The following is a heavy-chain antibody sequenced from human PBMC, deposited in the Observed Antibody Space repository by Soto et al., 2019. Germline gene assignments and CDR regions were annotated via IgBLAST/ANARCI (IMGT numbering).Heavy chain of an antibody. CDR2: ISYGGNNK. CDR1: GFIFSNSA. D-gene: IGHD3-22*01. CDR3: AREVASYDRSGFFDY. J-gene: IGHJ4*02. V-gene: IGHV3-30-3*01. Sequence: HPGGSLRLSCAGSGFIFSNSAFHWVRQAPGKGLEWVALISYGGNNKYYADSVKGRFTISRDNSKNTLYLQMHSLRADDTAVYYCAREVASYDRSGFFDYWGQGALVTVSS.